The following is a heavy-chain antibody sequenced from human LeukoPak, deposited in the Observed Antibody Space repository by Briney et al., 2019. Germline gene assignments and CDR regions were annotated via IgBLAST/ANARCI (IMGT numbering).Heavy chain of an antibody. J-gene: IGHJ4*02. CDR1: GFTFSSYA. V-gene: IGHV3-23*01. D-gene: IGHD2-2*01. CDR3: ARSPTSWYFDY. Sequence: GGSLRLSCAASGFTFSSYAMSWVRQAPGKGLEWVSAISGSGGSTYYADSVKGRFTISRDNSKNTLYLQMNSLRPEDTSVYYCARSPTSWYFDYWGQGTLVTVSS. CDR2: ISGSGGST.